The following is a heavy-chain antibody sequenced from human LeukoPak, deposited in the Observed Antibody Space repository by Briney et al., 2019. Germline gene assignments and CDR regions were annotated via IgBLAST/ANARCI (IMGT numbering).Heavy chain of an antibody. CDR3: ARGRYCSADICSGGDAFDI. CDR2: IYPRGST. D-gene: IGHD2-15*01. CDR1: GGSISRYY. Sequence: SETLSLTCTVSGGSISRYYWSWIRQPAGKGLEWIGRIYPRGSTNDNPSLKTRVTMPVDTSKNQFSLKLTSVTAADTAVYYCARGRYCSADICSGGDAFDIWGQGTMVSVSS. V-gene: IGHV4-4*07. J-gene: IGHJ3*02.